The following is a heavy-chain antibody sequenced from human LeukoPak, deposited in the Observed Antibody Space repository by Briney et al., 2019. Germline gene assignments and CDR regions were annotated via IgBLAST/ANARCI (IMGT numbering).Heavy chain of an antibody. J-gene: IGHJ3*02. Sequence: GESLKISCKGSGYSFTSYWIGWVRQMPGKGLEWMGIIYPGDSDTRYSPSFQGQVTISADKSINTAYLQWSSLKASDTAMYYCARPSGELSPWGAFDIWGQGTMVTVSS. CDR2: IYPGDSDT. V-gene: IGHV5-51*03. CDR1: GYSFTSYW. D-gene: IGHD3-16*02. CDR3: ARPSGELSPWGAFDI.